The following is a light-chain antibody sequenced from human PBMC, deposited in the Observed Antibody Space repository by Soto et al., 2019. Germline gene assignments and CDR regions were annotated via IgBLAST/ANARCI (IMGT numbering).Light chain of an antibody. V-gene: IGKV1-5*03. CDR1: QSISSW. Sequence: EIQMTQSPSALSASVGDRVTITCRASQSISSWLAWYQQKPVKATKLLIYKASSLKSGVPSRFSGSGSGTEFTLTISSLQPDDFATYYCQQYNSYWTFGQGTKVDIK. J-gene: IGKJ1*01. CDR2: KAS. CDR3: QQYNSYWT.